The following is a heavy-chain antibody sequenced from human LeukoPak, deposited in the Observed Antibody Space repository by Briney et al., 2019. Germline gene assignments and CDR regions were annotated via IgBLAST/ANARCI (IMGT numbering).Heavy chain of an antibody. CDR2: INPNSGGT. J-gene: IGHJ4*02. D-gene: IGHD3-22*01. Sequence: ASVKVSCKASGYTFTGYYMHWVRQVPGRGLEWMGRINPNSGGTNYAQKFQGRVTMTRDTSISTAYMELSRLRSDDTAVYYCARDLVTMIDMYYFDYWGQGTLVTVSS. CDR3: ARDLVTMIDMYYFDY. V-gene: IGHV1-2*06. CDR1: GYTFTGYY.